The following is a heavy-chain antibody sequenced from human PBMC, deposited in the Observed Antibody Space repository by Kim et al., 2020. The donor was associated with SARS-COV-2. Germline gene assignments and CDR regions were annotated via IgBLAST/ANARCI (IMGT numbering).Heavy chain of an antibody. CDR3: ARGSAADFSGGGCDS. D-gene: IGHD6-19*01. V-gene: IGHV4-31*03. CDR1: GGSISSGCYY. J-gene: IGHJ5*01. CDR2: IYYSGRT. Sequence: SETLSLTCTVSGGSISSGCYYWIWIRQRPGKGREWIGYIYYSGRTYYSPSLKSRVTISVDTSKNQFTLKLISVAAAATAVYSCARGSAADFSGGGCDSG.